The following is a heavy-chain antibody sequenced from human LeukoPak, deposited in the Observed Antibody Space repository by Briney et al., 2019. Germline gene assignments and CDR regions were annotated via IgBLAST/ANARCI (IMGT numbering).Heavy chain of an antibody. J-gene: IGHJ4*02. CDR3: ARGARSFDY. V-gene: IGHV4-59*08. CDR2: IYYIGFTSYT. CDR1: GASISTYY. Sequence: SQTLSLTCSVSGASISTYYWSWIRQPPGKGLEWIGYIYYIGFTSYTNYNPSLKSRVTMSVDTSENQFSLKLSSLTAADTAVYYCARGARSFDYGGQGTLVTVSS.